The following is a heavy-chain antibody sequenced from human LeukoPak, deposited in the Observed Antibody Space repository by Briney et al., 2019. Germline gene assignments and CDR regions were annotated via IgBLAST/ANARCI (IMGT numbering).Heavy chain of an antibody. D-gene: IGHD2-2*02. Sequence: ASVKVPCKVPGYTLTELSMHWVRQAPGKGLEWMGGFDPEDGETIYAQKFQGRVTMTEDTSTDTAYMELSSLRSEDTAVYYCARLTGYCSSTSCYNDYYYMDVWGKGTTVTVSS. CDR2: FDPEDGET. V-gene: IGHV1-24*01. CDR1: GYTLTELS. J-gene: IGHJ6*03. CDR3: ARLTGYCSSTSCYNDYYYMDV.